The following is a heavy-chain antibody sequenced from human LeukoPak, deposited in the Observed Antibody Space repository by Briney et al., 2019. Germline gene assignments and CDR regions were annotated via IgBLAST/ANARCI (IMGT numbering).Heavy chain of an antibody. Sequence: PGGSLRLSCVVSGFTFSGYNIDWARQAPGKGLEWVSSFWKSSRSIYYADSLKGRITISRDNTKNSVFLQMSGLRVDDTAVYYCARERSGPAVRAHNWFDPWGRGTLVTVSS. CDR2: FWKSSRSI. CDR3: ARERSGPAVRAHNWFDP. J-gene: IGHJ5*01. CDR1: GFTFSGYN. V-gene: IGHV3-21*06. D-gene: IGHD1-26*01.